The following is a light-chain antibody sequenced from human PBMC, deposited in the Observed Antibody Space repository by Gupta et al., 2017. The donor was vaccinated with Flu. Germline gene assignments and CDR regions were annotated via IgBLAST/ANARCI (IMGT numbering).Light chain of an antibody. Sequence: SYVLTQPPSVSVAPGQTARFTCGGNNIGSKSVHWYQQKPGQAPVVVVYDDSDRPSGIPERFSGSNSGNTATLTISRVEVGDEADYYCQVWDSSSDRRVFGTGTKVTVL. CDR2: DDS. J-gene: IGLJ1*01. V-gene: IGLV3-21*02. CDR3: QVWDSSSDRRV. CDR1: NIGSKS.